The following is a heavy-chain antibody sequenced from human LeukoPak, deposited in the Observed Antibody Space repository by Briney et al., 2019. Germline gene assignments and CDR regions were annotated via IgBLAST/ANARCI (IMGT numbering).Heavy chain of an antibody. Sequence: SETLSLTCTVSGGSISSYYWSWIRQPPGKGLEWIGEINHSGSTNYNPSLKSRVTISVDTSKNQFSLKLSSVTAADTAVYYCARAPSAAAGPYYFDYWGQGTLVTVSS. CDR2: INHSGST. CDR1: GGSISSYY. D-gene: IGHD6-13*01. J-gene: IGHJ4*02. CDR3: ARAPSAAAGPYYFDY. V-gene: IGHV4-34*01.